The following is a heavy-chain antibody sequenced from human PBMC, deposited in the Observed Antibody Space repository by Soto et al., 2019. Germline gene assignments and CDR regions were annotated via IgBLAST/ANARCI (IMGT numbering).Heavy chain of an antibody. V-gene: IGHV1-18*01. Sequence: ASVKVSCKASGYTFTSYGISWVRQAPGQGLEWMGWISAYNGNTNYAQKLQGRVTMTTDTSTSTAYMELRSLRSDDTAVYYCARDSSYCSGGSCYSPPVDYWGQGTLVTVSS. D-gene: IGHD2-15*01. CDR1: GYTFTSYG. CDR3: ARDSSYCSGGSCYSPPVDY. CDR2: ISAYNGNT. J-gene: IGHJ4*02.